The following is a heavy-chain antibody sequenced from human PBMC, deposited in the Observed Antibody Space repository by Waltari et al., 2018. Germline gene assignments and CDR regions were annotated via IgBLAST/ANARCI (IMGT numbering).Heavy chain of an antibody. CDR1: GGTFSSYA. CDR3: ARVQLWPHESSPPDY. V-gene: IGHV1-69*13. Sequence: QVQLVQSGAEVKKPGSSVKVSCKASGGTFSSYAISWLRQAPGQGIEGMGRIIPILGTANYAQKFQGRVTITADKATSTAYMELSSLRSEDTAVYYCARVQLWPHESSPPDYWGQGTLVTVSS. D-gene: IGHD5-18*01. J-gene: IGHJ4*02. CDR2: IIPILGTA.